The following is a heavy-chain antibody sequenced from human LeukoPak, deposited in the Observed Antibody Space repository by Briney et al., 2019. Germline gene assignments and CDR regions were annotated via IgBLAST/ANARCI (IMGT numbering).Heavy chain of an antibody. CDR1: GGSVSSSSYN. D-gene: IGHD6-6*01. CDR3: ARMQPVRYYYYGMDV. Sequence: SETLSLTCIVSGGSVSSSSYNWGWIRQPPGKGLEWIGSIYYSGSTNYNPSLKSRVTISVDTSKNQFSLKLSSVTAADTAVYYCARMQPVRYYYYGMDVWGQGTTVTVSS. CDR2: IYYSGST. V-gene: IGHV4-39*07. J-gene: IGHJ6*02.